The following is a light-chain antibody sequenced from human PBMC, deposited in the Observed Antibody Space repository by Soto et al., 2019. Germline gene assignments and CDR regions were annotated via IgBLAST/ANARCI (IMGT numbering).Light chain of an antibody. CDR3: QQLNTYPLT. Sequence: DLQLTQSPSFLSASVGDRVTITCRASQGVINYLAWYQQKPGKAPKLLIYAASTLQSGVPSRVSGSGSGTDFTLTISSLQTEDFATYYCQQLNTYPLTYGGGTKVDIK. CDR1: QGVINY. V-gene: IGKV1-9*01. J-gene: IGKJ4*01. CDR2: AAS.